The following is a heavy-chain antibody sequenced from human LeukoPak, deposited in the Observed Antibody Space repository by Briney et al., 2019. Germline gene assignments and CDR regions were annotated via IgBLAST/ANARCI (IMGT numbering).Heavy chain of an antibody. D-gene: IGHD2-2*02. V-gene: IGHV3-21*01. Sequence: GGSLRLSCAASGFTFSTYNMNWVRQAPGNGLEWVSFISTGSSYIYYADSVKGRFTISRDNAKNSLYLQINSLRAEDTAVYYCAGDGCSSTSCYTPWLDPWGQGTLVTVSS. CDR3: AGDGCSSTSCYTPWLDP. CDR1: GFTFSTYN. J-gene: IGHJ5*02. CDR2: ISTGSSYI.